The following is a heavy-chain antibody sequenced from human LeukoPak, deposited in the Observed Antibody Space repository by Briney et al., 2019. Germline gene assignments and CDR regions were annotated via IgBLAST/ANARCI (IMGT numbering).Heavy chain of an antibody. D-gene: IGHD3-9*01. V-gene: IGHV3-21*01. CDR2: ISSSSNYI. CDR1: GFTFNKYT. CDR3: ARDSGEGYFDWLLLVPQYYYYMDV. J-gene: IGHJ6*03. Sequence: GGSLRLSCAASGFTFNKYTMNWVRQAPGKGLEWVSSISSSSNYIYYADSVRGRFTISRDNAKNSLYLQMNSLRAEDTAVYYCARDSGEGYFDWLLLVPQYYYYMDVWGKGTTVTVSS.